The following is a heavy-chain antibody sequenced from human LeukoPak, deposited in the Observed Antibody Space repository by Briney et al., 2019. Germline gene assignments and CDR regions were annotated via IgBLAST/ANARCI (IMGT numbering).Heavy chain of an antibody. CDR3: ARAPKRVLAYFDY. CDR1: GFTFSSYS. V-gene: IGHV3-21*01. Sequence: PGGSLRLSCAASGFTFSSYSMNWVRHAPGEGLEWVSSISSSSSYIYYADSVKGRFTISRDNAKNSLYLQMSSLRAEDTAVYYCARAPKRVLAYFDYWGQGTLVTVSS. CDR2: ISSSSSYI. J-gene: IGHJ4*02. D-gene: IGHD2/OR15-2a*01.